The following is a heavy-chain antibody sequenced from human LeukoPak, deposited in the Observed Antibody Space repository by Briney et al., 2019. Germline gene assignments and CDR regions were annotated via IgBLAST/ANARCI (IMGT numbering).Heavy chain of an antibody. CDR3: ARKKGSSGWTPAKGPFDY. J-gene: IGHJ4*02. D-gene: IGHD6-19*01. CDR2: INHSGST. Sequence: SETLSLTCAVYGGSFSGYYWSWIRQPPGKGLEWIWEINHSGSTNYNPSLKRRFTISLDTSKNQFSLKLSSVTAADTAVYYCARKKGSSGWTPAKGPFDYGGQGTLVTVSS. CDR1: GGSFSGYY. V-gene: IGHV4-34*01.